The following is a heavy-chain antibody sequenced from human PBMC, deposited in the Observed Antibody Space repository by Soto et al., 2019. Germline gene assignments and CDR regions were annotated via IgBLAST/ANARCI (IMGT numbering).Heavy chain of an antibody. CDR1: GLTFSSFG. CDR2: ISSDGRHK. J-gene: IGHJ4*02. V-gene: IGHV3-30*18. Sequence: QVQLVESGGGVVQPGTSLRLSCAASGLTFSSFGMHWVRPAPGKGLEWVALISSDGRHKYYSDSVKGRFTISRYHSQRTLYLQMDSLRPEDTAVYFCAKDVYSAVIVVGSHLDQWGQGTLVTVSS. D-gene: IGHD3-22*01. CDR3: AKDVYSAVIVVGSHLDQ.